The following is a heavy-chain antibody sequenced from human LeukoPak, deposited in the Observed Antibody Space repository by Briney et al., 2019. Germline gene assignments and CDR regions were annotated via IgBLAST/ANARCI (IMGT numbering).Heavy chain of an antibody. D-gene: IGHD1-26*01. CDR3: AARLRGSYPPGLFDY. CDR1: GYSFTSYW. J-gene: IGHJ4*02. Sequence: GESLKISCKGSGYSFTSYWIGWVRQMPGKGLEWMGIIYPGDSDTRYSLSFQGQVTISADKSISTAYLQWSSLKASDTAMYYCAARLRGSYPPGLFDYWGQGTLVTVSS. V-gene: IGHV5-51*01. CDR2: IYPGDSDT.